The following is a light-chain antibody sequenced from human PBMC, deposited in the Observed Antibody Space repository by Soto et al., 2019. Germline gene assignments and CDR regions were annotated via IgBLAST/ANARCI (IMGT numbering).Light chain of an antibody. CDR2: YDS. Sequence: SYELTQPPSVSVAPGQTVRITCGGNNIGSKSVHWYQQKPGPAPVLVIYYDSDRPSGIPERFSGSNSGNTAPLTISRVEAGDEADYYCQVWDSSSDDVVFGGGTKVTVL. CDR1: NIGSKS. CDR3: QVWDSSSDDVV. V-gene: IGLV3-21*04. J-gene: IGLJ2*01.